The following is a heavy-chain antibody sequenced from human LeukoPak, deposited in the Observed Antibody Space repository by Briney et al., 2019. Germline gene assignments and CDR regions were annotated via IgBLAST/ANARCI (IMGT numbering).Heavy chain of an antibody. D-gene: IGHD4/OR15-4a*01. CDR2: INQDGSEK. Sequence: PGGSLRLSCLASGYTFSSYSINWVRQAPGMGLECVASINQDGSEKYYVDSVKGRFTISRDNAKKSVYLQMNSLRAEDTAVYYCARGRGAYWGQGTLVTVSS. V-gene: IGHV3-7*01. CDR3: ARGRGAY. J-gene: IGHJ4*02. CDR1: GYTFSSYS.